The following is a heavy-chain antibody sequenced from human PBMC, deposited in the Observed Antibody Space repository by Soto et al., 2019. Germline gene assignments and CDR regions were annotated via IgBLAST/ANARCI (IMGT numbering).Heavy chain of an antibody. Sequence: PWGSLRLSCATSGFPFIDYYIRWIRHSALKGLEWLSHISPKSTYRNYADSVKGRFTISRDNTKSSLFLQMNSLGVEDTAVYYCARGGGGGLFEHWGQGVLVTVSS. V-gene: IGHV3-11*06. CDR3: ARGGGGGLFEH. CDR2: ISPKSTYR. J-gene: IGHJ4*02. CDR1: GFPFIDYY. D-gene: IGHD2-21*01.